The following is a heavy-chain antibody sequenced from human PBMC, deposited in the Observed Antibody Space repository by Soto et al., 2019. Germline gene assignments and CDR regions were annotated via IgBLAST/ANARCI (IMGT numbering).Heavy chain of an antibody. Sequence: QVLLVQSGAEVKKPGASLKVSCKASGYTFTSFGISWVRQAPGQGLEWMGWINIHKGNANYAQKVQGRVTMTTDTSRSSAYMELMNMRSDDTAVYYCARVGASHSGGTGYMACFDYWGQGTRVIVSS. D-gene: IGHD2-15*01. V-gene: IGHV1-18*01. CDR3: ARVGASHSGGTGYMACFDY. CDR1: GYTFTSFG. CDR2: INIHKGNA. J-gene: IGHJ4*02.